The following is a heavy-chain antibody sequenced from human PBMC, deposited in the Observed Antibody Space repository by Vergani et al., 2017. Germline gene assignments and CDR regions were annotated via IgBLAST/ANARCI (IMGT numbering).Heavy chain of an antibody. CDR2: IIPIFGTA. V-gene: IGHV1-69*18. CDR1: GVTFSSYA. CDR3: AREIPSSSSSFYYYYMDV. D-gene: IGHD6-6*01. J-gene: IGHJ6*03. Sequence: QVQLVQSGAEVKKPGSSVKVSCKASGVTFSSYAISWVRQAPGQGLEWMGRIIPIFGTANYAQKFQGRVTITADESTSTAYMGLSSLRSEDTAVYYCAREIPSSSSSFYYYYMDVWGKGTTVTVSS.